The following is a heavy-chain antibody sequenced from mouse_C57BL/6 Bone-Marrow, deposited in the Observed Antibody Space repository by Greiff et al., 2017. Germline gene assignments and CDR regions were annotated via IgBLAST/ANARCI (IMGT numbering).Heavy chain of an antibody. CDR2: FHPYNHDT. D-gene: IGHD5-1*01. CDR1: GYTFTTYS. Sequence: VKLQQPGAELVKPGASVKMSCKASGYTFTTYSIEWMKQNHGQSLEWIGNFHPYNHDTKYNEKFKGKATLTVEKSSNTVYLQLSRLTSDDSAVYYCARSSTFFYYLDYWGQGTTLTVSS. V-gene: IGHV1-47*01. CDR3: ARSSTFFYYLDY. J-gene: IGHJ2*01.